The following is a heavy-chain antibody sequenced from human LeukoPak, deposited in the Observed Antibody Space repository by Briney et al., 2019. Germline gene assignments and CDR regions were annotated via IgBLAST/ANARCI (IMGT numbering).Heavy chain of an antibody. V-gene: IGHV4-39*01. Sequence: SETLSLTCTVSGGSISSSSYYWGWIRQPPGKGLEWIGSIYYRGSTYYNPSLKSRVTISVDTSKNQFSLKLSSVTAADTAVYYCARNDYSNNEYFRHWGQGTLVTVSS. J-gene: IGHJ1*01. D-gene: IGHD4-11*01. CDR1: GGSISSSSYY. CDR3: ARNDYSNNEYFRH. CDR2: IYYRGST.